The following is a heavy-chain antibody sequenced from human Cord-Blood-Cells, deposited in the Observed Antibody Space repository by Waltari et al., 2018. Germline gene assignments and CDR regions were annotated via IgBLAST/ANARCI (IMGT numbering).Heavy chain of an antibody. V-gene: IGHV4-39*01. Sequence: QLQLQESGPGLVKPSETLSLTCTVSGGSIRSSSYYWGWIRQPPGKGLEWIGSIYYSGSTYYNPSIKSRVTISVDTSKNQFSLKLSSVTAADTAVYYCARRGRGDYAFDIWGQGTMVTVSS. D-gene: IGHD2-21*02. CDR3: ARRGRGDYAFDI. J-gene: IGHJ3*02. CDR1: GGSIRSSSYY. CDR2: IYYSGST.